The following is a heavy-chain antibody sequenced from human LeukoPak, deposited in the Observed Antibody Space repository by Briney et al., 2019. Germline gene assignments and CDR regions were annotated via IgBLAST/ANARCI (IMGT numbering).Heavy chain of an antibody. CDR1: GFSLSTSGVG. Sequence: SGPTLVKPTQTLTLTCTLSGFSLSTSGVGVGWIRQPPGKALEWLALIYWNDDKRYSPSLKSRLTITKDTSKNQVVLTMTNMDPVDTATYYCAHRRKVLRFLEWLNSYDAFDIWGQGTMVTVSS. V-gene: IGHV2-5*01. J-gene: IGHJ3*02. CDR2: IYWNDDK. D-gene: IGHD3-3*01. CDR3: AHRRKVLRFLEWLNSYDAFDI.